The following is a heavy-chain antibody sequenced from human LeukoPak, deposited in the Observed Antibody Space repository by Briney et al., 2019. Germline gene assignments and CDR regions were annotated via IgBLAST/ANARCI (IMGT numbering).Heavy chain of an antibody. J-gene: IGHJ4*02. Sequence: SETLSLTCAVYGGSFSGYYWSWIRQPPGKGLEWIGEINHSGSTNYNPSLKSRVTISVDTSENQFSLKLSSVTAADTAVYYCARGIGYCSSTSCQWGQGTLVTVSS. CDR2: INHSGST. V-gene: IGHV4-34*01. CDR3: ARGIGYCSSTSCQ. CDR1: GGSFSGYY. D-gene: IGHD2-2*01.